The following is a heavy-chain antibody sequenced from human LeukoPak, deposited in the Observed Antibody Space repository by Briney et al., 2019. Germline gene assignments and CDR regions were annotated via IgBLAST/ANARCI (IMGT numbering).Heavy chain of an antibody. J-gene: IGHJ2*01. CDR2: IYPGDSDT. V-gene: IGHV5-51*01. Sequence: GESLKISCKGSGYSFTSKWIGWVRQLPGKGLEWMGIIYPGDSDTRYSPSFQGQVTISADKSISTAYLQWSSLKASDSAMYYCARRLDYWYFDLWGRGTLVTVSS. CDR3: ARRLDYWYFDL. D-gene: IGHD1-1*01. CDR1: GYSFTSKW.